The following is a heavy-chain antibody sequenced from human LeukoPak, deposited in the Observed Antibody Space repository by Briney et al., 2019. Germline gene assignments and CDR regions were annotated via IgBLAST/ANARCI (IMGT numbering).Heavy chain of an antibody. V-gene: IGHV1-69*06. D-gene: IGHD3-10*01. CDR2: IIPIFGTA. CDR3: ARGGFYGSGSYYYYYMDV. J-gene: IGHJ6*03. Sequence: SVKVSCKASGGTFSSYAISWVRQAPGQGLEWMGGIIPIFGTANYAQKFQGRVTITADKSTSTDYMELSSLRSEDTAVYYCARGGFYGSGSYYYYYMDVWGKGTTVTVSS. CDR1: GGTFSSYA.